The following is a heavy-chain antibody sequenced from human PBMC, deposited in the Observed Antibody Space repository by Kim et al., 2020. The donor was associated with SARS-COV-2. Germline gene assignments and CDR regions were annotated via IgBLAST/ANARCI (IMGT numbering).Heavy chain of an antibody. V-gene: IGHV3-64D*06. D-gene: IGHD2-2*01. CDR1: GFTFSSYA. CDR3: VKDWVVVPAANREVRPYYYYGMDV. CDR2: ISSNGGST. Sequence: GGSLRLSCSASGFTFSSYAMHWVRQAPGKGLEYVSAISSNGGSTYYADSVKGRFTISRDNSKNTLYLQMSSLRAEDTAVYYCVKDWVVVPAANREVRPYYYYGMDVWGQGTTVTVSS. J-gene: IGHJ6*02.